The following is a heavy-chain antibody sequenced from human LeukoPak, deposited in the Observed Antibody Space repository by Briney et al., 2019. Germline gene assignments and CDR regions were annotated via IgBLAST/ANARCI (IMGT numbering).Heavy chain of an antibody. V-gene: IGHV1-46*01. CDR3: ARVGCFGSGTYYKIGGPFDF. Sequence: GASVKVSCKASGYTFTSYYMHWARQAPGQGLEWMGIINPSGGSTSYAQKFQGRVTLTRDTSTNTVDMELSSLRADDTAVYYCARVGCFGSGTYYKIGGPFDFWGQGTLVTVSS. J-gene: IGHJ4*02. CDR1: GYTFTSYY. CDR2: INPSGGST. D-gene: IGHD3-10*01.